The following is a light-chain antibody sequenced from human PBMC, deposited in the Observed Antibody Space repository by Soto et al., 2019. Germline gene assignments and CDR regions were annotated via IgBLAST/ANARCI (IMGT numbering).Light chain of an antibody. CDR1: QSIRTD. Sequence: EVVMTQSPATLSVSPGERATLSCRDSQSIRTDLAWYQQKPGQAPSLLIFSASTRATGVPARFSGSGSGTEFTLTISSLQSEDFAVYYCQQYNKWPQWTFGQGTKVDLK. CDR2: SAS. CDR3: QQYNKWPQWT. V-gene: IGKV3-15*01. J-gene: IGKJ1*01.